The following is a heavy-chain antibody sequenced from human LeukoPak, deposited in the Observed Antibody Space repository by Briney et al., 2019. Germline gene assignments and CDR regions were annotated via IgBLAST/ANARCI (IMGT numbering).Heavy chain of an antibody. Sequence: ASVKVSCKASGYTFTGYYMHWVRQAPGQGLEWMGRINPNGGGTNYAQKFQGRVTMTRDTSISTAYMELSRLRSDDTAVYYCAGRGIGAQEYYFDYWGQGTLVTASS. J-gene: IGHJ4*02. CDR1: GYTFTGYY. CDR3: AGRGIGAQEYYFDY. V-gene: IGHV1-2*06. CDR2: INPNGGGT. D-gene: IGHD3-16*01.